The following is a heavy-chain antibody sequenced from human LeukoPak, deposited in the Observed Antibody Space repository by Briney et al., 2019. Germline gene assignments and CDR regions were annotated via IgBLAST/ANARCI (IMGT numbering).Heavy chain of an antibody. CDR3: ARVGRNGWDFDH. J-gene: IGHJ4*02. D-gene: IGHD6-19*01. CDR1: GFTFSSYW. V-gene: IGHV3-7*01. Sequence: HSGGSLRLSCAASGFTFSSYWMHWVRQAPGKGLEWVTIINEGGGLTFYVDSVKGRFSISRDNSKNSLSLQMSTLRVEDTAMYYCARVGRNGWDFDHWGQGTLVTVSS. CDR2: INEGGGLT.